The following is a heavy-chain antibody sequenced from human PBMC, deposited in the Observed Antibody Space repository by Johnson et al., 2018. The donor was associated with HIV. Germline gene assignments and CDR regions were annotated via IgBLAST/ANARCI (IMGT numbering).Heavy chain of an antibody. CDR1: GFTFSNYN. Sequence: VQLVESGGDLVQPGKSLRLSCAASGFTFSNYNMHWVRQAPGKGLESVSGFSDDGEDRYYANSVKARFTISRDNSKNTLYLQMDRLRSEDTALYYCTREGGIGQGLDLWGQGTLVTVSS. V-gene: IGHV3-64*01. CDR2: FSDDGEDR. J-gene: IGHJ3*01. D-gene: IGHD3-16*01. CDR3: TREGGIGQGLDL.